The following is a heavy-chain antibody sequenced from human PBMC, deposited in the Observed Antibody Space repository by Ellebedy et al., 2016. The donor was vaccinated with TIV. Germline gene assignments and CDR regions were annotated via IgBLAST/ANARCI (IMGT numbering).Heavy chain of an antibody. CDR2: IYNDGGT. CDR1: GFTVSSYF. J-gene: IGHJ5*02. V-gene: IGHV3-66*01. CDR3: ARDPRGGGDYGDNYFDP. D-gene: IGHD4-17*01. Sequence: GESLKISCAASGFTVSSYFMNWVRQTPGKGLEWVSVIYNDGGTNYTDSVKGRFTISRDSSKNKLYLQMNSLRAEDTALYYCARDPRGGGDYGDNYFDPWGQGTLVTVSS.